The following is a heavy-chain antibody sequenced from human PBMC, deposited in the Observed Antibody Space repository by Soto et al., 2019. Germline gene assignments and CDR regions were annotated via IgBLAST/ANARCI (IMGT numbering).Heavy chain of an antibody. J-gene: IGHJ4*02. CDR3: TRASLRYWRDGSCNSGRDS. D-gene: IGHD2-15*01. CDR1: GGSFSGYY. V-gene: IGHV4-34*01. Sequence: QVQLQQWGAGLLKPSETLSLTCAVYGGSFSGYYWSWIRQPPGKGLEWTGEINHSGSTNYNPSLKSRVTISVDTSKNQFSLKLSSVIEADTAVYYCTRASLRYWRDGSCNSGRDSWGQGTLETVSS. CDR2: INHSGST.